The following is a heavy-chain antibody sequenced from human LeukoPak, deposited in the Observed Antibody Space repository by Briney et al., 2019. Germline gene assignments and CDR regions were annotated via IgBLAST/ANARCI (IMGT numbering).Heavy chain of an antibody. CDR3: AREKVGAIAYYFDY. J-gene: IGHJ4*02. CDR1: DFSFTSYG. D-gene: IGHD1-26*01. CDR2: ISAYNGST. V-gene: IGHV1-18*01. Sequence: ASVKVSCKASDFSFTSYGMSWVRQAPGQGLEWMEWISAYNGSTKYAQKLQGRVTMTTDTSTGTAYMELRSLRPDDTAVYYCAREKVGAIAYYFDYWGQGTLVTVSS.